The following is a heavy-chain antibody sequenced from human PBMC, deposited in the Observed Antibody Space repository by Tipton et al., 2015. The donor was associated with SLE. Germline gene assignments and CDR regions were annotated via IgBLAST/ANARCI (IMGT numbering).Heavy chain of an antibody. CDR2: MYYSGNT. D-gene: IGHD1-26*01. Sequence: TLSLTCTVSGGSISSGDYYWSWIRQPPGKGLEWIGYMYYSGNTYYNPSLKSRLIISVDTSKNEFSLRLNSVTAADTAVYYCARESGTYDYYGLAVWGQGTTVTVSS. J-gene: IGHJ6*02. CDR1: GGSISSGDYY. V-gene: IGHV4-30-4*08. CDR3: ARESGTYDYYGLAV.